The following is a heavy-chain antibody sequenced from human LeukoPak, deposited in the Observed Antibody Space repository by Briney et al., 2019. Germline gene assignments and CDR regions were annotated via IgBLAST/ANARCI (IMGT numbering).Heavy chain of an antibody. D-gene: IGHD6-13*01. CDR2: INQDGSKV. CDR3: ARPIYSSSWDAFNI. CDR1: GFTFRSYW. V-gene: IGHV3-7*01. Sequence: PGGSLRLSXAASGFTFRSYWMSWVRQAPGKGLECVANINQDGSKVYYVDSVKGRFTISRDKAKKSLYLQINSLRAEDTAVYYCARPIYSSSWDAFNIWGQGTMVTVSS. J-gene: IGHJ3*02.